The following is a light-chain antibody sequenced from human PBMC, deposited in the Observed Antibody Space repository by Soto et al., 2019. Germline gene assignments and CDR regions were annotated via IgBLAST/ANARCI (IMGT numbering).Light chain of an antibody. CDR1: QSVSSN. CDR3: QQYNNWPFT. Sequence: EIVMTQSPATLSVYPGERATLSCRASQSVSSNLAWYQQKPGQAPRLLIYGASTRATGIPARFSGSGSGTEFTLTISSLQSEDFAVYYCQQYNNWPFTFGPGTKVDNK. CDR2: GAS. J-gene: IGKJ3*01. V-gene: IGKV3-15*01.